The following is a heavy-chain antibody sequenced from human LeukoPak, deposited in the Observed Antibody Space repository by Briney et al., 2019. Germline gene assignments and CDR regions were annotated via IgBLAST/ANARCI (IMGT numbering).Heavy chain of an antibody. D-gene: IGHD4-11*01. CDR2: IRYDGSNK. CDR3: LTTVISD. CDR1: GFTFSNYG. Sequence: GGSLRLSCAASGFTFSNYGMHWARQAPGKGLEWVTFIRYDGSNKYYADSVKGRFTISRDNSKNTLYLQMNSLRAEDTAVYYCLTTVISDWGQGTLVTVSS. J-gene: IGHJ4*02. V-gene: IGHV3-30*02.